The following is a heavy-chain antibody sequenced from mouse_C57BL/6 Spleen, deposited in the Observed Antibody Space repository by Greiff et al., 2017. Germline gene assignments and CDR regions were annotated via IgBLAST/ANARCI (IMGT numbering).Heavy chain of an antibody. V-gene: IGHV1-64*01. CDR2: IHPHSGST. Sequence: QVQLQQPGAELVKPGASVKLSCKASGYTFTSYWMHWVKQRPGQGLEWIGMIHPHSGSTNYNEKFKSKATLTVDKSSSKAYMQLGSPTSEDSAVYYCARGEHFAYWGQGTLVTVSA. CDR3: ARGEHFAY. CDR1: GYTFTSYW. J-gene: IGHJ3*01.